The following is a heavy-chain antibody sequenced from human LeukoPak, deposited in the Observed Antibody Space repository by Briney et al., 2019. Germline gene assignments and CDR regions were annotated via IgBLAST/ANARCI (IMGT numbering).Heavy chain of an antibody. Sequence: PGGSLRLSCIASGFTISSFTISDYAMSWVRQAPGKGLEWVSSISGSGSNTYYADSVKGRFTVSRDNSKNTLYMQTNSLRAEDTAVYYCATDWSGLYYWGQGILVTVSS. D-gene: IGHD3-3*01. V-gene: IGHV3-23*01. CDR2: ISGSGSNT. CDR1: GFTISSFTISDYA. J-gene: IGHJ4*02. CDR3: ATDWSGLYY.